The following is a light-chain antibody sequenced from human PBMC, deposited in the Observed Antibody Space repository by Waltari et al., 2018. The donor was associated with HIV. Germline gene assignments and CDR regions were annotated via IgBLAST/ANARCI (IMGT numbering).Light chain of an antibody. CDR3: QQYGSSPCT. CDR2: GAS. Sequence: EIVLPQSPATLSLSPGERATLSCRASQIVSGDYLAWYQQKPGQAPRLLIYGASTRATDVPERFSGSRSGTLFTLTINRLEPEDFAMYYCQQYGSSPCTFGRGTNLDIK. V-gene: IGKV3-20*01. J-gene: IGKJ2*02. CDR1: QIVSGDY.